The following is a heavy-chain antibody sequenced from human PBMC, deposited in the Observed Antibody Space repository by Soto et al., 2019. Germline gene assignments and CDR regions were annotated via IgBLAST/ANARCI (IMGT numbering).Heavy chain of an antibody. CDR1: GGSISSYY. CDR2: IYYSGST. Sequence: PSETLSLTCTVSGGSISSYYWSRIRQPPGKGLEWIGYIYYSGSTNYNPSLKSRVTISVDTSKNQFSLKLSSVTAADTAVYYCARVPHRDYFDYWGQGTLVTVSS. CDR3: ARVPHRDYFDY. J-gene: IGHJ4*02. V-gene: IGHV4-59*01.